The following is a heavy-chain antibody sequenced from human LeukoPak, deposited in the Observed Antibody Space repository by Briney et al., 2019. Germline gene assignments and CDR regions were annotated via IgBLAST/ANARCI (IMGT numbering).Heavy chain of an antibody. J-gene: IGHJ6*03. CDR1: GGSISSSSYY. Sequence: SETLSLTCTVSGGSISSSSYYWGWIRQPPGKGLEWIGSIYYSGSTYYNPSLKSRVTISVDTSKNQFSLKLSSVTAADTAVYYCARINKGYSSYYYYMDVWGKGTTVTVSS. CDR2: IYYSGST. D-gene: IGHD5-18*01. CDR3: ARINKGYSSYYYYMDV. V-gene: IGHV4-39*01.